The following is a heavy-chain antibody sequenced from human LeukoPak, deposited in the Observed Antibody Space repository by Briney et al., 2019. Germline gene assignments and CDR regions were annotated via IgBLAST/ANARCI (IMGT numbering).Heavy chain of an antibody. V-gene: IGHV3-20*04. CDR1: GFTFDAYG. J-gene: IGHJ4*02. D-gene: IGHD5-12*01. Sequence: PGGSLRLSCAASGFTFDAYGMSWVRQPPGNRRELVFGITWNSGSTGYADSVKGRFTISRDNAKNSLFLQMNSLRAEDTALYYCARVTGYSGYEHFDYWGQGTLVSPSS. CDR2: ITWNSGST. CDR3: ARVTGYSGYEHFDY.